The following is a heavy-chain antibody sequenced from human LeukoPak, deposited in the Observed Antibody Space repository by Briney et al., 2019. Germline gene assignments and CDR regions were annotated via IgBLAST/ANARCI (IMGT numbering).Heavy chain of an antibody. Sequence: SETLSLTCSVSGYSISSGYYWGWIRQPPGKGLEWIGSVFHSGITYYKPSLKSRVTILVDTSKNQFSLKLTSVTAADTAVYYCARGQGYCTNGVCYIAAFDIWGQGTMVTVSS. CDR3: ARGQGYCTNGVCYIAAFDI. CDR1: GYSISSGYY. J-gene: IGHJ3*02. CDR2: VFHSGIT. V-gene: IGHV4-38-2*02. D-gene: IGHD2-8*01.